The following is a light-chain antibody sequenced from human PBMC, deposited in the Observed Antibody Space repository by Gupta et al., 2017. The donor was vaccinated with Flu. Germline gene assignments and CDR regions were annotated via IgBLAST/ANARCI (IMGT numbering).Light chain of an antibody. V-gene: IGLV2-8*01. CDR3: NSYTGSDNLV. CDR2: EVT. J-gene: IGLJ3*02. CDR1: SGDVGAYNN. Sequence: ALTQPPSASGSPGQSVTISCTGTSGDVGAYNNVSWYQQHPGKAPKLIIYEVTKRPSGVPDRFSGSKSANTASLTVSGLQAEDEADYYCNSYTGSDNLVFGGGTKLTVL.